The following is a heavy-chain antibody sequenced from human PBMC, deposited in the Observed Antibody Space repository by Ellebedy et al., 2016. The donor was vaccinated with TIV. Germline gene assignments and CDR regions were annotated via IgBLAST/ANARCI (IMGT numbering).Heavy chain of an antibody. CDR3: GRAREPGYFAYYYYGMDV. Sequence: PGGSLRLSCAASGFIFGDYYMSWVRQAPGKGLEWVSYITNTGSNTYYADSVKGRFTVARDNAKTSLYLQMNSLRAEDTAVYYCGRAREPGYFAYYYYGMDVWGQGTTVTVSS. D-gene: IGHD3-9*01. V-gene: IGHV3-11*01. CDR2: ITNTGSNT. CDR1: GFIFGDYY. J-gene: IGHJ6*02.